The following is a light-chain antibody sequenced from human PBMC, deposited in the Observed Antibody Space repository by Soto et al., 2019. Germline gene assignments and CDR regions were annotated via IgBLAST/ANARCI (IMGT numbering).Light chain of an antibody. CDR3: SSYTSSSVV. Sequence: QSALTQPASVSGSPGQSITISCTGTSSDVGTYNYVSWYQHHPGKAPKLMIYDLINWPSGVSNRFSGSKSVNTASLTISGLQAEDEADYYCSSYTSSSVVFGGGTKVTVL. V-gene: IGLV2-14*03. CDR2: DLI. CDR1: SSDVGTYNY. J-gene: IGLJ2*01.